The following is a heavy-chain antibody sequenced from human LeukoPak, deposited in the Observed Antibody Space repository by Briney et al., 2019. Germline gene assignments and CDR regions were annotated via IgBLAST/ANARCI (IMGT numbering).Heavy chain of an antibody. V-gene: IGHV2-5*02. D-gene: IGHD6-13*01. CDR1: GFSLSTSGVG. Sequence: SGPTLVKPTQTLTLTCTFSGFSLSTSGVGVGWIRQPPGKALEWLALIYWDDDKRYSPSLKSRLTITKDTSKNQVVLTMTNMDPVDTATYYCARRRDDDVLVRPNDAFDIWGQGTMVTVSS. J-gene: IGHJ3*02. CDR3: ARRRDDDVLVRPNDAFDI. CDR2: IYWDDDK.